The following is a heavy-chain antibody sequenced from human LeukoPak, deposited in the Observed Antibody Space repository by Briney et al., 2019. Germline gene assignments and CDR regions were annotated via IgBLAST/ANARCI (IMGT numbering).Heavy chain of an antibody. Sequence: ASVKVSCKASGYTFTSYGISWVRQAPGQGLEWMGWISAYKGNTNYAQKLQGRVTMTTDTSTSTAYMELRSLRSDDTAVYYCARFYCTNGVCYPNFDYWGQGTLVTVSS. D-gene: IGHD2-8*01. J-gene: IGHJ4*02. CDR3: ARFYCTNGVCYPNFDY. CDR1: GYTFTSYG. V-gene: IGHV1-18*01. CDR2: ISAYKGNT.